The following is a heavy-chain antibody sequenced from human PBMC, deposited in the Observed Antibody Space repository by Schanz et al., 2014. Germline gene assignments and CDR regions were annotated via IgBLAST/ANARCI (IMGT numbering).Heavy chain of an antibody. J-gene: IGHJ4*02. CDR1: GFTFSDYF. CDR2: IGGSGSFP. V-gene: IGHV3-11*06. CDR3: ARVITSLDY. Sequence: QVQLVESGGGLVKPGGSLRLSCVASGFTFSDYFMTWVRQAPGKGLEWLSSIGGSGSFPTYADSVKGRFTISRDNAKTSLYLQMNSLRAEDTAVYYCARVITSLDYWGQGILVTVSS. D-gene: IGHD3-3*01.